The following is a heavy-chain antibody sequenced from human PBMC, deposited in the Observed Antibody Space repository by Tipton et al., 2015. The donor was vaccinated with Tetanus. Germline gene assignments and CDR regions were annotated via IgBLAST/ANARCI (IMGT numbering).Heavy chain of an antibody. CDR2: ISSSGNT. V-gene: IGHV4-30-4*01. Sequence: TLSLTCTVSGASINSADDYWSWIRQSPGKGLEWIGHISSSGNTNYNPSLTTRLAISVDASKNQFSLKVTSMTVADTAVYYCAKDHRGFHYDSNGFYTPLYYFDSWGQGTLVTVSS. CDR1: GASINSADDY. J-gene: IGHJ4*02. CDR3: AKDHRGFHYDSNGFYTPLYYFDS. D-gene: IGHD3-22*01.